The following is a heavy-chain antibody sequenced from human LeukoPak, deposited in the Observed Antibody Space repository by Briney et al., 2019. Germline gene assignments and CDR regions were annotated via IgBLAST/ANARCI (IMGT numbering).Heavy chain of an antibody. D-gene: IGHD3-10*01. CDR3: ARGAMRGYYYGSEPFDY. CDR2: ISSSGDIK. V-gene: IGHV3-48*03. Sequence: PGGSLRLSCAASGFAFSGYEMNWVRQAPGKGLEWLSYISSSGDIKFYSDSVKGRFTISRDNAKNSLYLQMNSLRAEDTAVYYCARGAMRGYYYGSEPFDYWGQGTLVTVSS. CDR1: GFAFSGYE. J-gene: IGHJ4*02.